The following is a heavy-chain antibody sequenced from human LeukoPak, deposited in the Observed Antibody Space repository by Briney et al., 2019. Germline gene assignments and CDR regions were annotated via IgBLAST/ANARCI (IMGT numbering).Heavy chain of an antibody. V-gene: IGHV4-59*01. Sequence: PSETLSLTCTVSGGSISSYYWSWIRQPPGKGLEWIGYIYYSGSTNYNPSLKSRVTISVDTFKNQFSLKLSSVTAADTAVYYCARDGTVTTVPAFDIWGQGTMVTVSS. D-gene: IGHD4-11*01. CDR3: ARDGTVTTVPAFDI. J-gene: IGHJ3*02. CDR1: GGSISSYY. CDR2: IYYSGST.